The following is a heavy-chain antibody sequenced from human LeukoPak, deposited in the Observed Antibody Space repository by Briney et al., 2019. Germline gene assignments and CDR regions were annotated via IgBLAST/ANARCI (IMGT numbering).Heavy chain of an antibody. D-gene: IGHD3-22*01. Sequence: GGSLRLSCAASGFTFSSYGMHWVRQAPGKGLEWVAVISYDGSNKYYADSVKGRFTISRDNAKNSLDLQMNSLRAEDTAIYYCATELRSGYFDYWGQGTLVTVSS. V-gene: IGHV3-30*03. CDR2: ISYDGSNK. J-gene: IGHJ4*02. CDR1: GFTFSSYG. CDR3: ATELRSGYFDY.